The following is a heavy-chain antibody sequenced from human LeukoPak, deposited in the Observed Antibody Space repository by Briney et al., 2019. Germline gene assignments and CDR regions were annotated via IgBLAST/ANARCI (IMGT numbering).Heavy chain of an antibody. D-gene: IGHD3-10*01. V-gene: IGHV1-2*02. CDR2: INPNSGGT. CDR1: GDTFSDSG. J-gene: IGHJ6*03. CDR3: ARDLTSSGRNLDYMDV. Sequence: GASVKVSCKASGDTFSDSGITWVRQAPGQGLEWMGWINPNSGGTNYAQKFQGRVTMTRDTSISTAYMELSRLRSDDTAVYYCARDLTSSGRNLDYMDVWGKGPTVTISS.